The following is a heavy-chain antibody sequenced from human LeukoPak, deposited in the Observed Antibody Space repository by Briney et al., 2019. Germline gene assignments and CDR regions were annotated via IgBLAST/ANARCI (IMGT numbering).Heavy chain of an antibody. CDR2: IYHSGST. CDR1: GYSISSGYY. CDR3: ARAPLSSAYLHYYSMDV. D-gene: IGHD3-3*01. V-gene: IGHV4-38-2*02. J-gene: IGHJ6*03. Sequence: PSETLSLTCTVSGYSISSGYYWGWIRQPPGKGLEWIGSIYHSGSTYYNPSLKSRVTISVDTSNNQFSLKLSSVTAADTALYYCARAPLSSAYLHYYSMDVWGKGTTVTVSS.